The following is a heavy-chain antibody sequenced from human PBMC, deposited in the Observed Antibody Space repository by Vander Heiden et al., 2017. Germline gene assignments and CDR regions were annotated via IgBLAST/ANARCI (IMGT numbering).Heavy chain of an antibody. CDR2: IRRSSSTI. J-gene: IGHJ5*02. CDR1: AFTCSSYS. D-gene: IGHD3-3*01. V-gene: IGHV3-48*01. Sequence: EEQLVQSGAGLVQLGGSPGLSCAPSAFTCSSYSMTSVHLAPREGLGWVWYIRRSSSTIYYANSEKGRFTISRDNAKNARYLQMNSVRAEDTAVYYCARGPDFWSGYPNWFDPWGQGTLVTVSS. CDR3: ARGPDFWSGYPNWFDP.